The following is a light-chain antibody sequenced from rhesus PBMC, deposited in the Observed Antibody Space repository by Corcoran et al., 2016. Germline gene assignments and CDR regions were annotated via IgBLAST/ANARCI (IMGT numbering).Light chain of an antibody. V-gene: IGKV1-74*01. CDR2: KAS. Sequence: DLQMTQSPSSLSAPVGDRITTTCRASENVNSYLNWYQQRPGKAPDFLFYKASPLQSGVPSRFNGSGSGTDYIFTLSRLEHEDLGTYYCQSGSGTPFTFGPGTKLDIK. CDR3: QSGSGTPFT. J-gene: IGKJ3*01. CDR1: ENVNSY.